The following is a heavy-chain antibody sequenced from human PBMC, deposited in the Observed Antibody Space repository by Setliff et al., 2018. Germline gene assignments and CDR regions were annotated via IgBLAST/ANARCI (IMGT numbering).Heavy chain of an antibody. D-gene: IGHD3-3*01. CDR2: INHSGST. Sequence: PSETLSLTCAVYGGSFSGYYWSWIRQPPGKGLEWSGEINHSGSTNYNPSLKSRVTISVDTSKNQFSLKLSSVTAADTAVYYCARVDNFWSGPIDYWGQGTLVTVSS. CDR3: ARVDNFWSGPIDY. V-gene: IGHV4-34*01. CDR1: GGSFSGYY. J-gene: IGHJ4*02.